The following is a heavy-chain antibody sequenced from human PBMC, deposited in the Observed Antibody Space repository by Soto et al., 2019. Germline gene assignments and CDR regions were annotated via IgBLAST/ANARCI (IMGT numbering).Heavy chain of an antibody. CDR2: MNPNSGNT. J-gene: IGHJ6*02. CDR1: GYTFTSYD. CDR3: ARASPQYCISTSCPQWLGMDV. V-gene: IGHV1-8*01. Sequence: GASVKVSCKASGYTFTSYDINWVRQATGQGLEWMGWMNPNSGNTGYAQKFQGRVTMTRNTSISTAYMELSSLRSEDTAVYYCARASPQYCISTSCPQWLGMDVWGQGTTVTVSS. D-gene: IGHD2-2*01.